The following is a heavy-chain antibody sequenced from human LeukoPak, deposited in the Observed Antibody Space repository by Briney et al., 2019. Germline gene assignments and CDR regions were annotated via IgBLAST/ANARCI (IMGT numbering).Heavy chain of an antibody. Sequence: PGGSLRLSCAASGFTFSSYSMNWVRQAPGKGLEWDSSISSSSSYIYYADSVKGRFTISRDNAKNSLYLQMNSLRSDDTAVYYCARRYSGYYYMDVWGKGTTVTISS. CDR2: ISSSSSYI. J-gene: IGHJ6*03. CDR1: GFTFSSYS. V-gene: IGHV3-21*04. CDR3: ARRYSGYYYMDV. D-gene: IGHD3-10*01.